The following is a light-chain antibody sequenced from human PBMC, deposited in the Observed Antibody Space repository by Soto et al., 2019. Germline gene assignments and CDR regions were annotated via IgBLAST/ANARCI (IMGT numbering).Light chain of an antibody. Sequence: DIPMTQCPSSLSASLGYRFTIACLASQGISNYLAWYQQKPGKVPKLLIYAASTLQSGVPSRFSGSGSGTDFTLTISSLQPEDVATYYCQKYNSAPQTFGQGPKVDIK. CDR1: QGISNY. CDR2: AAS. V-gene: IGKV1-27*01. CDR3: QKYNSAPQT. J-gene: IGKJ1*01.